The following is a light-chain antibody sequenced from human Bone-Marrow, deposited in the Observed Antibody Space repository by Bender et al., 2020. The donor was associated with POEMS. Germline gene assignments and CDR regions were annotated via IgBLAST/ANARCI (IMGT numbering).Light chain of an antibody. CDR2: ADS. J-gene: IGLJ2*01. CDR3: QVWDSPSDHVV. V-gene: IGLV3-21*03. CDR1: NIGIKS. Sequence: YVLSQPPSVSVAPERTATISCGADNIGIKSVHWHQHKPAPAPILLAYADSARPSGSPERFSGSNSGNTATLTINRVEVGDEADYYCQVWDSPSDHVVFGGGTKLTVL.